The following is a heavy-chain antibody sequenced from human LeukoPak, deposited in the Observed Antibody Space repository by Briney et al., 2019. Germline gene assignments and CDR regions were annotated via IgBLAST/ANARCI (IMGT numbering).Heavy chain of an antibody. J-gene: IGHJ4*02. V-gene: IGHV1-69*05. CDR2: IIPIFGTA. CDR3: ATRPYDNDILTGYYSFDY. Sequence: SVKVSCKASGGTFSSYAISWVRQAPGQGLEWMGGIIPIFGTANYAQKFQGRVTITTDESTSTAYMELSSLRSEDTAVYYCATRPYDNDILTGYYSFDYWGQGTLVTVSS. D-gene: IGHD3-9*01. CDR1: GGTFSSYA.